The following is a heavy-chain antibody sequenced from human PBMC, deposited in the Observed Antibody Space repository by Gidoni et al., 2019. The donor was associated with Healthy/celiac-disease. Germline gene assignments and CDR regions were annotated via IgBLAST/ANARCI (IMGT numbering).Heavy chain of an antibody. J-gene: IGHJ4*02. CDR2: MNPNSGNT. CDR3: ARGLGFVGD. D-gene: IGHD3-10*01. V-gene: IGHV1-8*01. Sequence: GLEWMGWMNPNSGNTGYAQKFQGRVTMTRNTSISTAYMELSSLRSEDTAVYYCARGLGFVGDWGQGTLVTVSS.